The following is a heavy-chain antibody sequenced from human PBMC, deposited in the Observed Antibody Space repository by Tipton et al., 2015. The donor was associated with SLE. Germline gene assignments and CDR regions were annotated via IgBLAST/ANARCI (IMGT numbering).Heavy chain of an antibody. J-gene: IGHJ4*02. CDR2: IYYSGST. CDR3: ARDKSIGYFDY. CDR1: GGSISSGDYY. D-gene: IGHD3-3*02. Sequence: TLSLTCTVSGGSISSGDYYWGWIRQPPGKGLEWIGSIYYSGSTYYNPSLKSRVTISVDTSKNQFSLKLSSVTAADTAVYYCARDKSIGYFDYWGQGTLVTVSS. V-gene: IGHV4-39*07.